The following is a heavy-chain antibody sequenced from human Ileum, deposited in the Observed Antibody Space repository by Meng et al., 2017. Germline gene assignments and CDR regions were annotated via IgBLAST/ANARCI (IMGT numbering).Heavy chain of an antibody. V-gene: IGHV3-74*03. D-gene: IGHD2-2*01. CDR2: INDDGSTT. CDR1: GFTFSRSC. J-gene: IGHJ4*02. CDR3: TADGGVPAASPY. Sequence: EVRLVESGGGLVQPGESLRLACAASGFTFSRSCRHGVRQVPGKGLLWVAHINDDGSTTTYADSVMGRFTISRDNARNTVDLQMSSLRAEDTAIYYCTADGGVPAASPYWGQGILVTVSS.